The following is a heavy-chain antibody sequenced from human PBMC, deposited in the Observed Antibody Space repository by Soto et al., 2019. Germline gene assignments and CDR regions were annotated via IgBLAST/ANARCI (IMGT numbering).Heavy chain of an antibody. V-gene: IGHV1-46*01. CDR2: VNPGDGST. Sequence: ASVKVSCKASGYTLTAYYIHWVRQAPGQGREWMGIVNPGDGSTRYAQMFQDRVTMMRDTSTSTIYMELSSLRSEDTAVYYCARSYVQNRPIDYWGQGTPVTVSS. CDR3: ARSYVQNRPIDY. J-gene: IGHJ4*02. CDR1: GYTLTAYY. D-gene: IGHD3-10*02.